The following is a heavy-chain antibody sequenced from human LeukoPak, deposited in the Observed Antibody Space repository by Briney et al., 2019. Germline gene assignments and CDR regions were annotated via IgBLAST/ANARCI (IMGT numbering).Heavy chain of an antibody. J-gene: IGHJ4*02. CDR3: ARGEVGASEFDY. V-gene: IGHV4-39*07. Sequence: SETLSLTCTVSGASLSVSGRNWGWVRQPPGKGLEWIASIYYSGSTYYNPSLESRVTISVDTSKNQFSLKLSSVTAADTAVYYCARGEVGASEFDYWGQGTLVTVSS. D-gene: IGHD1-26*01. CDR2: IYYSGST. CDR1: GASLSVSGRN.